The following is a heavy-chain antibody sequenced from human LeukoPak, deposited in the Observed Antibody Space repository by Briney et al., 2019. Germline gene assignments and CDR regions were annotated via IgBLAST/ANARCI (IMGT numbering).Heavy chain of an antibody. J-gene: IGHJ4*02. D-gene: IGHD6-6*01. CDR1: GFTFSSYA. CDR2: ISYDGGNK. V-gene: IGHV3-30-3*01. CDR3: VRGEQLVVY. Sequence: SGRSLRLSCAASGFTFSSYALHWVRQAPGKGLEWVALISYDGGNKYYADSVKGRFTISRDNSKNTLYLQMNSLRAEDTAVYYCVRGEQLVVYWGQGTLVTVSS.